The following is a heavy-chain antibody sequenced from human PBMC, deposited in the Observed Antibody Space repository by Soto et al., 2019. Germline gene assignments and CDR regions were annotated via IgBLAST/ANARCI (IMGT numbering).Heavy chain of an antibody. V-gene: IGHV1-3*01. J-gene: IGHJ6*02. Sequence: GASVKVSCKASGYTFTSYAMHWVRQAPGQRLEWMGWINAGNGNTKYSQKFQGRVTITRDTSASTAYMELSSLRSEDTAVYYCARDLDSHTAMVTGPPRFYYYYGMDVWGQGTTVTVSS. CDR2: INAGNGNT. CDR1: GYTFTSYA. D-gene: IGHD5-18*01. CDR3: ARDLDSHTAMVTGPPRFYYYYGMDV.